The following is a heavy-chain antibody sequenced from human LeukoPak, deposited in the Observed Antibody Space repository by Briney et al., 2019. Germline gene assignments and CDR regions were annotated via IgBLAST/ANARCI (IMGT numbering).Heavy chain of an antibody. J-gene: IGHJ4*02. D-gene: IGHD6-13*01. V-gene: IGHV3-72*01. Sequence: GESLRLSCAASGLILSDYFLDWVRQAPGKGLEWVGRTRNKARSYTTEYAASVKGRFTISRDDSKNSVYLQMNSLETEDTAVYYCAKNGRQQLALDYWGQGTLVTVSS. CDR2: TRNKARSYTT. CDR3: AKNGRQQLALDY. CDR1: GLILSDYF.